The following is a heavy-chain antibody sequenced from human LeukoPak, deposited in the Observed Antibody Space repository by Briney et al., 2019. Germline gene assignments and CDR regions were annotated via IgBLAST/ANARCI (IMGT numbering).Heavy chain of an antibody. CDR3: ARASPGRGYSYGYGYYYYGMDV. CDR2: IYYSGST. V-gene: IGHV4-59*01. Sequence: SETLSLTCTVSGGSISSYYWSWIRQPPGKGLEWIGYIYYSGSTTYNPSLKSRVTISVDTSKNQFSLKLSSVTAADTAVYYCARASPGRGYSYGYGYYYYGMDVWGQGTTVTVSS. CDR1: GGSISSYY. J-gene: IGHJ6*02. D-gene: IGHD5-18*01.